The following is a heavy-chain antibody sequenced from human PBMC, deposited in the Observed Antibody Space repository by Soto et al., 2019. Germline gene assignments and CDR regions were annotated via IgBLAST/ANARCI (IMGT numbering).Heavy chain of an antibody. CDR2: INHSGST. V-gene: IGHV4-34*01. CDR1: GGSFSGYY. J-gene: IGHJ4*02. Sequence: SETLSLTCAVYGGSFSGYYWSWIRQPPGKGLEWIGEINHSGSTNYNPSLKSRVTISVDTSKNQFSLKLSSVTAADTAVYYCARGPLRDDDSSGYVLGYFDNWGQGTLVTVSS. CDR3: ARGPLRDDDSSGYVLGYFDN. D-gene: IGHD3-22*01.